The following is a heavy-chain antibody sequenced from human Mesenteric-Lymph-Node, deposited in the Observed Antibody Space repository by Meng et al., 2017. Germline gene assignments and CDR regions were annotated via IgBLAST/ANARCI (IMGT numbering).Heavy chain of an antibody. CDR3: AEGSGSYAVAY. D-gene: IGHD1-26*01. J-gene: IGHJ4*02. Sequence: EVQLVESGGGLVKPGGSSRLSCAASGFTFSSYSMNWVRQAPGKGLEWVSYISSNSYYISYADSVKGRFTISRDNAKNSVYLQMNSLRAEDTAVYYCAEGSGSYAVAYWGQGTLVTVSS. V-gene: IGHV3-21*01. CDR2: ISSNSYYI. CDR1: GFTFSSYS.